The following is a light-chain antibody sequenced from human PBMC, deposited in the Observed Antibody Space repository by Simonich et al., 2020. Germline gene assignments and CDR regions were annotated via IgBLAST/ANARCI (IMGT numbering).Light chain of an antibody. CDR3: CSYAGSSTVV. J-gene: IGLJ2*01. CDR2: EGS. V-gene: IGLV2-23*01. Sequence: SALTQPASVSGSPGQSITISCTGTSSDVGGYNLVSWYQQHPGKAPKLMIYEGSKRPAGVSNRFSGSKSGNTASLTISGLQAEDEADYYCCSYAGSSTVVFGGGTKLTVL. CDR1: SSDVGGYNL.